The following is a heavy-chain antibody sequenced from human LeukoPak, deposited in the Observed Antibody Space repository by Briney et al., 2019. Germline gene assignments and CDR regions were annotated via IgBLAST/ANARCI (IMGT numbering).Heavy chain of an antibody. CDR3: ARHPSSGDQNYFDS. V-gene: IGHV5-51*01. Sequence: GESLEISCKGSGYSFTTYWIRWVRQMPGKGLEWMGIIYPGDSDTRYSPSFQGQVTISADKSINTSYLQWSSLKASDTAMYYCARHPSSGDQNYFDSWGQGTLVTVSS. D-gene: IGHD2-15*01. CDR1: GYSFTTYW. J-gene: IGHJ4*02. CDR2: IYPGDSDT.